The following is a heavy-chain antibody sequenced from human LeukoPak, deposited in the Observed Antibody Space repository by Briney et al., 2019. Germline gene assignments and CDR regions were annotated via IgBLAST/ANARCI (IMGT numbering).Heavy chain of an antibody. Sequence: PSETLSLTCAVYGGSFSGYYWSWIRQPPGKGLEWIGEINHSGSTNYNPSLKSRVTISVDTSKNQFSLELSSVTAADTAVYYCARGPNYYGSGSYYSAPFDYWGQGTLVTVSS. J-gene: IGHJ4*02. CDR2: INHSGST. V-gene: IGHV4-34*01. D-gene: IGHD3-10*01. CDR1: GGSFSGYY. CDR3: ARGPNYYGSGSYYSAPFDY.